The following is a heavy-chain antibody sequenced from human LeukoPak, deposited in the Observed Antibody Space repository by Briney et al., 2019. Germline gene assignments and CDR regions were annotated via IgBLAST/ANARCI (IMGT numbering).Heavy chain of an antibody. D-gene: IGHD3-9*01. CDR3: ARVLSYYVIGYFDY. CDR1: GGSISSGGYY. V-gene: IGHV4-30-2*01. CDR2: IYHSGST. J-gene: IGHJ4*02. Sequence: PSETLSLTCTVSGGSISSGGYYWSWIRQPPGKGLEWIGYIYHSGSTYYNPSLKSRVTISVDTSKNQFSLKLSSVTAADTAVYYCARVLSYYVIGYFDYWGQGTLVTVSS.